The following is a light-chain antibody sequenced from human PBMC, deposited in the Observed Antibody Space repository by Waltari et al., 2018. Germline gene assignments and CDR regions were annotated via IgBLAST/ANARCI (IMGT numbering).Light chain of an antibody. CDR1: ALPKKY. CDR3: YSTDSTGNHVV. V-gene: IGLV3-10*01. CDR2: DDN. J-gene: IGLJ2*01. Sequence: SYELTQPPSVSVYPGQTARITCSGDALPKKYAFWYQQNSGQAPVLIIYDDNKRPSGIPERFSGSSSGTRATVTISGAQVEDEADYYCYSTDSTGNHVVFGGGTKLTVL.